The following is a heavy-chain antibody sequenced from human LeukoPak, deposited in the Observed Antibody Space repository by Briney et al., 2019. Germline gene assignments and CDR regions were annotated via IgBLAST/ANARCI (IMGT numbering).Heavy chain of an antibody. CDR1: GYTFTRNG. J-gene: IGHJ5*02. CDR2: ISIYNGIT. Sequence: PVASVKVSCKTSGYTFTRNGIGWVRQAPGQGLEWMGWISIYNGITTYAQKFQGRVTMTADTSTSTAYMELTTLRNDDTAVYYCARVLGNPNWFDPWGQGSLVTVSS. D-gene: IGHD1-14*01. V-gene: IGHV1-18*01. CDR3: ARVLGNPNWFDP.